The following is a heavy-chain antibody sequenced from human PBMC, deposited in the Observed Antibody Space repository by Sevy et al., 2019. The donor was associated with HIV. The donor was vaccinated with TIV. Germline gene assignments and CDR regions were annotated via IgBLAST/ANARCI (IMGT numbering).Heavy chain of an antibody. CDR1: GYSFTDHW. D-gene: IGHD3-22*01. CDR3: ATSRSGYLDSSGYYIY. CDR2: IYPDDSET. Sequence: GESLKISCKGSGYSFTDHWIGWVRQKPGKGLEWMGIIYPDDSETRYSPSFQGQVTFSADKSINTAYLQWSRLKALDTAMYYCATSRSGYLDSSGYYIYWGQGTLVTVSS. V-gene: IGHV5-51*01. J-gene: IGHJ4*02.